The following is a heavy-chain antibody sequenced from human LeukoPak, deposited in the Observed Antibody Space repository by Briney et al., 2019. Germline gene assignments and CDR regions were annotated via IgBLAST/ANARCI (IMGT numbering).Heavy chain of an antibody. Sequence: GGSLRLSCAASGFTFSSCSMNWVRQAPGKGLEWVSSISSSSTYIYYADSLKGRFTISRDNAKNSLYLQMNSLRVEDTAVYYCAKDMDTMMIIFNPFWGQGTLVTVSS. CDR1: GFTFSSCS. V-gene: IGHV3-21*01. D-gene: IGHD3-22*01. J-gene: IGHJ4*02. CDR3: AKDMDTMMIIFNPF. CDR2: ISSSSTYI.